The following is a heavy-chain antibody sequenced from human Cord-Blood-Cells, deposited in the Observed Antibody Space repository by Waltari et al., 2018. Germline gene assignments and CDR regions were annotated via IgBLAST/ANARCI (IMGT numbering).Heavy chain of an antibody. CDR3: ARHPLLAGAGKGFDY. CDR1: GYSFTSYW. D-gene: IGHD6-13*01. Sequence: AEVKKPGESLKISCKGSGYSFTSYWIGWVRQMPGKGLEWMGIIYPGDSDTRYSPSFQGQVTISADKSISTAYLQWSSLEASDTAMYYCARHPLLAGAGKGFDYWGQGTLVTVSS. J-gene: IGHJ4*02. V-gene: IGHV5-51*01. CDR2: IYPGDSDT.